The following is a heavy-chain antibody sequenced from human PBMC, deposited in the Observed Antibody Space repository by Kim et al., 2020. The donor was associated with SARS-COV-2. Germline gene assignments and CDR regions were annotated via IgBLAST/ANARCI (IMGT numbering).Heavy chain of an antibody. Sequence: NPSLDNRVTMSVDTSKNQFSVSLRSVTAADTAVYFCARVGVVIARDAFDIWGQGTVVTVSS. J-gene: IGHJ3*02. CDR3: ARVGVVIARDAFDI. D-gene: IGHD2-21*01. V-gene: IGHV4-4*06.